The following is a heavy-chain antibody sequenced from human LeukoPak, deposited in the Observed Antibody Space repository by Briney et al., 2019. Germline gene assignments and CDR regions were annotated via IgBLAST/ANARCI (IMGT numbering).Heavy chain of an antibody. D-gene: IGHD3-10*01. CDR3: ARDYGSGRVYWFDP. Sequence: ASVKVSCKASGYTFTGYYMHWVRQAPGQGLEWMGWINPNSGGTNYAQKFQGRVTMTRDTSISTAYMELSRLRSDDTAVYYCARDYGSGRVYWFDPWGQGTLVTVSS. J-gene: IGHJ5*02. V-gene: IGHV1-2*02. CDR2: INPNSGGT. CDR1: GYTFTGYY.